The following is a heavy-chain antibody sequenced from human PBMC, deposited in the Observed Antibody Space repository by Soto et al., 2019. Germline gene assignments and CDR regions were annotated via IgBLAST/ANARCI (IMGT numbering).Heavy chain of an antibody. CDR2: ISAGGDST. CDR1: GFTFSNYA. V-gene: IGHV3-23*01. J-gene: IGHJ3*02. CDR3: AKAAYSSGWNAFDI. Sequence: PGGSLRLSCAASGFTFSNYAMILVRQAPGKGLEWVSAISAGGDSTYYADSVKGRFTISRDNSKNTLYLQMNILRAEDTVVYYCAKAAYSSGWNAFDIWGQGTMVTVSS. D-gene: IGHD6-19*01.